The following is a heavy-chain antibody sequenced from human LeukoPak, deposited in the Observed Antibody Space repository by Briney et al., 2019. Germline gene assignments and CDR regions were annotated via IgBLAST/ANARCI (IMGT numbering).Heavy chain of an antibody. CDR3: ARELRRIFDY. Sequence: SQTLSLTCAISGDSVSSNSASWNWIRQSPSRGLEWLGSTYYMSRWYSDYAVSLKSRIIIIPDTSKNQFSLQLNSGILEDTAVYCCARELRRIFDYWDQGSLVSVS. V-gene: IGHV6-1*01. CDR1: GDSVSSNSAS. J-gene: IGHJ4*02. CDR2: TYYMSRWYS.